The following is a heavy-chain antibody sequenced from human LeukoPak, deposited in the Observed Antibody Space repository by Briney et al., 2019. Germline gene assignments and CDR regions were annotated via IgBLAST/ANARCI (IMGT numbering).Heavy chain of an antibody. Sequence: GGSLTLSCAASGFTVSNNYMRWVRQAPGKGLEWVSLIYSGGSTYYADSVKGRFIISRDNSKNTLYLQMNSLRAEDAAVYYCAKVDCGSTGCRRFDFWGRGTLVTVSS. CDR3: AKVDCGSTGCRRFDF. D-gene: IGHD2-2*01. CDR1: GFTVSNNY. CDR2: IYSGGST. J-gene: IGHJ2*01. V-gene: IGHV3-66*01.